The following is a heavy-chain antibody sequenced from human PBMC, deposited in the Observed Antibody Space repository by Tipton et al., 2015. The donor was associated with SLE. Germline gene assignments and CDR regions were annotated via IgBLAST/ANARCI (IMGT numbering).Heavy chain of an antibody. J-gene: IGHJ4*02. Sequence: LRLSCTVSGGSISSGGYYWSWIRQHPGKGLEWIGYIYYGGRTYYNPSLKSRVTISVDTSKNQFSLKLSSVTAADTAVYYCARVLGGKLGYWGQGTLVTVSS. V-gene: IGHV4-31*03. CDR1: GGSISSGGYY. CDR2: IYYGGRT. CDR3: ARVLGGKLGY. D-gene: IGHD3-16*01.